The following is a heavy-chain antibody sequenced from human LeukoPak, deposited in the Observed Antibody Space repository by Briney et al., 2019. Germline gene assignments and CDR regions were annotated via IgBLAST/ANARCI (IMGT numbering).Heavy chain of an antibody. J-gene: IGHJ4*02. V-gene: IGHV1-18*01. D-gene: IGHD2-2*02. CDR1: GYTFTSYG. CDR2: ISAYNGNT. Sequence: ASVKVSCKASGYTFTSYGISWVRQAPGQGLEWMGWISAYNGNTNYAQKLQGRVTMTTDTSTSTAYMELRSLRSDDTAVYYCARDHVRYCSSTSCYILDYWSQGTLVTVSS. CDR3: ARDHVRYCSSTSCYILDY.